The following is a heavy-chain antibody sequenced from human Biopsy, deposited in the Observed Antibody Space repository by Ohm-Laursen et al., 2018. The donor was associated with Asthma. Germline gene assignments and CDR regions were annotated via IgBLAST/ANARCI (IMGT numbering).Heavy chain of an antibody. CDR2: INSVFGTT. CDR3: ARKAGSCISRTCYSLDF. D-gene: IGHD2-2*01. V-gene: IGHV1-69*13. Sequence: SVKVSCKSLGGTFNTYVIGWVRQAPGQGLEWMGGINSVFGTTTYPQKFQDKVTITADDSTSTVYMELSSLRSEDTAVYYCARKAGSCISRTCYSLDFWGQGTLVTVSS. CDR1: GGTFNTYV. J-gene: IGHJ4*02.